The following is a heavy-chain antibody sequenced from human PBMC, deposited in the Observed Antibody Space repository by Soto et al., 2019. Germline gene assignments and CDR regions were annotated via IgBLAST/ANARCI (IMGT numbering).Heavy chain of an antibody. J-gene: IGHJ5*01. V-gene: IGHV1-2*02. Sequence: ASVKVSCKASGYMFTGYFIHWLRQAPGQGLEWMGWIIPNSGDTNLAQRFQGRVTMTRDTSINTAYMELNSLTSDDTAVYYCARDEAVTGTGFDPWGQGSLVAVSS. CDR3: ARDEAVTGTGFDP. CDR1: GYMFTGYF. D-gene: IGHD6-13*01. CDR2: IIPNSGDT.